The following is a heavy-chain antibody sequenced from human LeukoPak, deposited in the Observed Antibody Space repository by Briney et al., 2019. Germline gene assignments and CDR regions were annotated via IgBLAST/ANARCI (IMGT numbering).Heavy chain of an antibody. D-gene: IGHD3-10*01. V-gene: IGHV4-4*07. CDR1: GGSISSYY. Sequence: KPSETLSLTCTVSGGSISSYYWSWIRQPVGTALEWIGRIYTSGTITYNPSLKSRVTMSVDTSKNQFSLKLSSVTAADTAVYYCARDSGTTGEVKFDPWGQGTLVTVSS. J-gene: IGHJ5*02. CDR2: IYTSGTI. CDR3: ARDSGTTGEVKFDP.